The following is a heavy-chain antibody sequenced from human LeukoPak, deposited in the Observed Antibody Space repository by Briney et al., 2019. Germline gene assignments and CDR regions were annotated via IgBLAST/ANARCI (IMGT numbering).Heavy chain of an antibody. J-gene: IGHJ5*02. CDR2: INHSGTT. Sequence: SETLSLTCAVSGYSISSGYYWGWIRQPPGKGPEWIGSINHSGTTFYNPALKSRVTISVDTSKNQISLKLSSVSAADTAVYYCERFSRLGSGSYYTWFDPWGQGILVTVSS. D-gene: IGHD3-10*01. CDR3: ERFSRLGSGSYYTWFDP. V-gene: IGHV4-38-2*01. CDR1: GYSISSGYY.